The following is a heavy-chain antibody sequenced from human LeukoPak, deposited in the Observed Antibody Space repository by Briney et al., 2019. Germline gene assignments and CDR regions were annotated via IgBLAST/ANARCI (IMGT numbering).Heavy chain of an antibody. CDR3: AREPDSSSWYVDY. J-gene: IGHJ4*02. V-gene: IGHV4-61*01. Sequence: SETLSLTCTVSGGSISSSSYYWGWIRQPPGKGLEWIGYIYNSGRTNYNPSLKSRVTISVDTSKNQFSLKVTSVTAADTAVYYCAREPDSSSWYVDYWGQGTLVTVSS. CDR1: GGSISSSSYY. CDR2: IYNSGRT. D-gene: IGHD6-13*01.